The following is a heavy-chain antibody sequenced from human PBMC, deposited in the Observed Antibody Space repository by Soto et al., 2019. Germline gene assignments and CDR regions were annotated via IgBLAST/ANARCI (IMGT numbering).Heavy chain of an antibody. CDR3: ARRWGPTFDF. CDR2: IYYSGST. Sequence: SESLSLTCTVSGGSICSYYWGWIRQPPGKGLEWIGYIYYSGSTNYNPSLKSRVTISVDTSKNQFSLKLSSVTAADTAVYYCARRWGPTFDFWGQGTLVTVSS. D-gene: IGHD1-26*01. J-gene: IGHJ4*02. V-gene: IGHV4-59*01. CDR1: GGSICSYY.